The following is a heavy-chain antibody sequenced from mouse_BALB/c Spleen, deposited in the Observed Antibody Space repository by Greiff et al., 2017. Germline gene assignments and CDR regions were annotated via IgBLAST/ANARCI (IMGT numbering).Heavy chain of an antibody. V-gene: IGHV14-4*02. CDR2: IDPENGDT. CDR1: GFNIKDYY. Sequence: EVQLQQSGAELVRSGASVKLSCTASGFNIKDYYMHWVKQRPEQGLEWIGWIDPENGDTEYAPKFQGKATMTADTSSNTAYLQLSSLTSEDTAVYYCNAYDGSSSDYYAMDYWGQGTSVTVSS. D-gene: IGHD1-1*01. J-gene: IGHJ4*01. CDR3: NAYDGSSSDYYAMDY.